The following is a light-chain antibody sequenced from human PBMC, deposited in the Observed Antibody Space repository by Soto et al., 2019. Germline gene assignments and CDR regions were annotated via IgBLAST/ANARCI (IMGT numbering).Light chain of an antibody. Sequence: QSVLTQPASVSGSPGQSITISCTGTSSDVGSYNLVSWYQQRPGKAPKLLIFEGNKRPSGVSDRFSGSKSGNTASLTISGLQGEDEADYYCCSFAGSYYVFGTGTKVTVL. CDR1: SSDVGSYNL. CDR3: CSFAGSYYV. V-gene: IGLV2-23*01. CDR2: EGN. J-gene: IGLJ1*01.